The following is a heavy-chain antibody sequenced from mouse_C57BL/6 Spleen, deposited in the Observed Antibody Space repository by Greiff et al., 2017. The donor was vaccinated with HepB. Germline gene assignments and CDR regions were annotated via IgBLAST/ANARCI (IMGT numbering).Heavy chain of an antibody. CDR2: ISSGSSTI. D-gene: IGHD1-1*01. CDR1: GFTFSDYG. CDR3: TKEEDENINSSHDY. V-gene: IGHV5-17*01. Sequence: EVKLVESGGGLVKPGGSLKLSCAASGFTFSDYGMHWVRQAPEKGLEGVAYISSGSSTIYYADTVKGRCTISRDNAKNTPFLQMTSLRSEDTAMYYGTKEEDENINSSHDYWGQGSTVTVS. J-gene: IGHJ2*01.